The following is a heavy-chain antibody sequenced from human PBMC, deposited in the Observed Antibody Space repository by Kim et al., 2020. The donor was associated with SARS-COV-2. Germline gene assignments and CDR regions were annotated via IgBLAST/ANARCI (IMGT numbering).Heavy chain of an antibody. V-gene: IGHV3-9*01. D-gene: IGHD6-6*01. Sequence: GGSLRLSCAASGFTFGDYAMHWVRQAPGKGLEWVSGISWNSGSIGYADSVKGRFTISRDNAKNSLYLQMNSLRAEDTALYYCAKDRSIAAFHAFDIWGQGTMVTVSS. CDR1: GFTFGDYA. CDR2: ISWNSGSI. CDR3: AKDRSIAAFHAFDI. J-gene: IGHJ3*02.